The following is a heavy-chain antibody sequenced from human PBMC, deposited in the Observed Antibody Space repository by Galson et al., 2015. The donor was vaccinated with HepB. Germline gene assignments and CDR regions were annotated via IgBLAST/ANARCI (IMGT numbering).Heavy chain of an antibody. CDR3: TTDRYSGSSGTFDY. J-gene: IGHJ4*02. CDR2: IKSKTDGGTT. V-gene: IGHV3-15*01. Sequence: SLRLSCAASGFTFSNAWMSWVRQAPGKGLEWVGRIKSKTDGGTTDYAAPVKGRFTISRDDSKNTLYLQMNSLKTEDTAVYYCTTDRYSGSSGTFDYWGQGTLVTVSS. D-gene: IGHD1-26*01. CDR1: GFTFSNAW.